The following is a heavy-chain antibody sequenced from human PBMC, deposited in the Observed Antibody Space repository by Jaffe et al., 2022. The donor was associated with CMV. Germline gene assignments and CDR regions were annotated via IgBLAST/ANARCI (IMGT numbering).Heavy chain of an antibody. Sequence: QVQLQESGPGLVKPSETLSLTCTVSGGSISSYYWSWIRQPPGKGLEWIGYIYYSGSTNYNPSLKSRVTISVDTSKNQFSLKLSSVTAADTAVYYCARENDSSGYYYLDYFDYWGQGTLVTVSS. J-gene: IGHJ4*02. CDR2: IYYSGST. V-gene: IGHV4-59*01. CDR1: GGSISSYY. D-gene: IGHD3-22*01. CDR3: ARENDSSGYYYLDYFDY.